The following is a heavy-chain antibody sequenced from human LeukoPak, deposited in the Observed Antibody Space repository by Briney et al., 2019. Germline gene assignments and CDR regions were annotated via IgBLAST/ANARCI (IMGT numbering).Heavy chain of an antibody. D-gene: IGHD1-26*01. V-gene: IGHV3-48*01. J-gene: IGHJ4*02. CDR3: ARDPSGSLDY. CDR2: ISSSSDTI. Sequence: AGGSLRLSCAASGFTFNYYSMNWVRQAPGKGLEWISYISSSSDTIFYADSVMGRFTISRDNVQNALFLQMNSLSPEDAAVYFCARDPSGSLDYWGQGTLVTVSS. CDR1: GFTFNYYS.